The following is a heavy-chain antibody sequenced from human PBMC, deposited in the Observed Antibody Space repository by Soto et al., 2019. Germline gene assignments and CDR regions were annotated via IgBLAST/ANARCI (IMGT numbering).Heavy chain of an antibody. CDR1: GYTFTGYG. J-gene: IGHJ5*02. CDR2: ISAYNGNT. V-gene: IGHV1-18*01. CDR3: ARGIAVAGTPGWFDP. Sequence: QVQLVQSGAEVKKPGASVKVSCKASGYTFTGYGISWVRQAPGQGLEWMGWISAYNGNTNYAQKLQGRVTMTTDTSTSTAYMELRSLRSDDTAVSYCARGIAVAGTPGWFDPWGQGTLVTVSS. D-gene: IGHD6-19*01.